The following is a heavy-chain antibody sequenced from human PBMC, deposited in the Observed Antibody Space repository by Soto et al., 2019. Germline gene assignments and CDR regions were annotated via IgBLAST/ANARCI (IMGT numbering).Heavy chain of an antibody. CDR2: ISSSGSTK. J-gene: IGHJ6*02. Sequence: GGSLRLSCAASGFIFSSYEMNWVRQAPGKGPEWVSYISSSGSTKNYADSVKGRFTISRDNAKNSLYLQMNSLRAEDSAVYYCARENRTDVWGQGTTVTVSS. CDR1: GFIFSSYE. CDR3: ARENRTDV. V-gene: IGHV3-48*03.